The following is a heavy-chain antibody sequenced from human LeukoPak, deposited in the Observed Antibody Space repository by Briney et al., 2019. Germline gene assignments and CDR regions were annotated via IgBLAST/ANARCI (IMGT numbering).Heavy chain of an antibody. D-gene: IGHD4-23*01. CDR2: TCYRSKWYT. V-gene: IGHV6-1*01. J-gene: IGHJ4*02. CDR3: ARDVAGGNLFDY. CDR1: GDSVSSNSAA. Sequence: SQTLSLTCAISGDSVSSNSAAWHWIRQSPSRGLEWLGRTCYRSKWYTDYAVSVKSRITINPEASRNQFSLQLNSVTPEDTAVYYCARDVAGGNLFDYWGQGTLVTVSS.